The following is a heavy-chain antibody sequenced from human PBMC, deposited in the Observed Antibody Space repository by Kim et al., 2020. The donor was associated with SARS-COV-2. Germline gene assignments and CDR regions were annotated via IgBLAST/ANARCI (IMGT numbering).Heavy chain of an antibody. CDR3: VRDLSGSNYYYGMDV. Sequence: GGSLRLSCAASGFTFSSHDMHWVRQATGKGLEWVSGIGADGDTYYLGSVRGRFTISRENAKNSLYLRMNSLTVGDTAVYYCVRDLSGSNYYYGMDVWGQGTTVTVSS. V-gene: IGHV3-13*01. J-gene: IGHJ6*02. D-gene: IGHD1-26*01. CDR1: GFTFSSHD. CDR2: IGADGDT.